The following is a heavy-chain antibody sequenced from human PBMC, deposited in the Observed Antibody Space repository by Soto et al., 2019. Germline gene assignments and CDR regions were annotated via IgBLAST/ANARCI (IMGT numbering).Heavy chain of an antibody. CDR1: GFTFSNYG. CDR2: IWNDGTNK. D-gene: IGHD6-13*01. Sequence: QVQLVESGGGVVQPGRSLRLSCAASGFTFSNYGMHWVRQAPGKGVEWVAVIWNDGTNKYYVDSVRDQLTISRDDSTNTLYLEMNSLRAENTGVYYCAKDMAAAAHQGDAFDIWGLGTMVSVSA. CDR3: AKDMAAAAHQGDAFDI. J-gene: IGHJ3*02. V-gene: IGHV3-33*03.